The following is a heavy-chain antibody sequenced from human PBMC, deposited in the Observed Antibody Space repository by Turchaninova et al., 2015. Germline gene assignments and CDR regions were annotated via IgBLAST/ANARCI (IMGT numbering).Heavy chain of an antibody. CDR2: INHSGRT. V-gene: IGHV4-34*01. CDR1: CGHATGSA. Sequence: QVQLQKWGAGLLKPSGTRSLALVVDCGHATGSAGGWIRQHPGKGREWIGEINHSGRTNYNPSLKSRVTISVDTSKNQFSLKLSSVTAADTAVYYCARVDVGGSGSYRSKTRYYYYGMDVWGQGTTVTVSS. J-gene: IGHJ6*02. D-gene: IGHD3-10*01. CDR3: ARVDVGGSGSYRSKTRYYYYGMDV.